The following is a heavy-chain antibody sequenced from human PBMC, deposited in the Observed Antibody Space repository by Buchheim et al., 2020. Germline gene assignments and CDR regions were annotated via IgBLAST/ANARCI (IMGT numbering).Heavy chain of an antibody. CDR1: GGSFSGYY. Sequence: QVQLQQWGAGLLKPSETLSLTCAVYGGSFSGYYWSWIRQPPGKGLEWIGEINHSGSTNYNPSLKSRVTISVDTPKNQFSLKLSSVTAADTAVYYCARSRPVRGYSYGSDYWGQGTL. D-gene: IGHD5-18*01. J-gene: IGHJ4*02. CDR3: ARSRPVRGYSYGSDY. CDR2: INHSGST. V-gene: IGHV4-34*01.